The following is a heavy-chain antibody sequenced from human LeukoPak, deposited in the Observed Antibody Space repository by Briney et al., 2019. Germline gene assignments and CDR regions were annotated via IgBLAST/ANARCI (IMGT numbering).Heavy chain of an antibody. D-gene: IGHD2/OR15-2a*01. CDR1: GFTFSSYA. Sequence: GGSLRLSCAASGFTFSSYAMSWVRQAPGKGLEWVSAISGSGGRTYYADSVKGRFTISRDNSKNTLYLQMNSLRAEDTAVYYYAEVTFEGFDPWGQGTLVSVSS. V-gene: IGHV3-23*01. J-gene: IGHJ5*02. CDR3: AEVTFEGFDP. CDR2: ISGSGGRT.